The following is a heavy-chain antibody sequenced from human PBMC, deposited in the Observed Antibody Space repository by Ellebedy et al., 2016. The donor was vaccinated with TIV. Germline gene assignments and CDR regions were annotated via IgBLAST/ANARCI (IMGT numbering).Heavy chain of an antibody. CDR2: INPNSGGT. V-gene: IGHV1-2*04. Sequence: AASVKVSCKASGHTSTGYSIHWVRQAPGQGLEWMGWINPNSGGTHYAQKFQGYVTMTRDTSFTTAYMELNRLTSDDTAIYYCARLGRYGDWYYVDLWGQGTLVTVSS. J-gene: IGHJ4*02. D-gene: IGHD4-17*01. CDR3: ARLGRYGDWYYVDL. CDR1: GHTSTGYS.